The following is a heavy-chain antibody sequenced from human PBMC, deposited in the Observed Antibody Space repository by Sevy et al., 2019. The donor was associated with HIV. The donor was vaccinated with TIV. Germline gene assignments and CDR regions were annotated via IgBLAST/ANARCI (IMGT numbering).Heavy chain of an antibody. D-gene: IGHD2-21*01. CDR3: AKDPASVGMAAPFDY. V-gene: IGHV3-23*01. Sequence: GGSLRLSCAASGFTFSSYAMSWVRQAPGKGLEWVSAISGSGGSTYYADSVKGRFTISRDNSKTTLYLQMNSLRAEDTAVYYCAKDPASVGMAAPFDYWGQGTLVTVSS. J-gene: IGHJ4*02. CDR2: ISGSGGST. CDR1: GFTFSSYA.